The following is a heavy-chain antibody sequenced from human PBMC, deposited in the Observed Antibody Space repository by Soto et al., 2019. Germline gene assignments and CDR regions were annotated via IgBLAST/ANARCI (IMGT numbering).Heavy chain of an antibody. CDR2: TYYRSKWYN. V-gene: IGHV6-1*01. CDR3: ARERGIAAAGDFDY. D-gene: IGHD6-13*01. J-gene: IGHJ4*02. Sequence: SPTLSLTCAISGDSVSSNSAAWTWIRQSPSRGLEWLGRTYYRSKWYNDYAVSVKSRITINPDTSKNRFSLQLNSVTPEDTAVYYCARERGIAAAGDFDYWGQGTLVTVSS. CDR1: GDSVSSNSAA.